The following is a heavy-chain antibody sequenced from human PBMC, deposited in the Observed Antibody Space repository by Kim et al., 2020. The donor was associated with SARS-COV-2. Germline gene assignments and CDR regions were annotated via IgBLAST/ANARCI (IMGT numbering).Heavy chain of an antibody. CDR2: IYDSATT. CDR3: ARGIAVAAHFDS. Sequence: SETLSLTCTVSGGAISRYFWSWLRQPPGKGLEWIGYIYDSATTKYNPSLKSRVTISVDTSKNQFSLKLTSVTAADTAVYYCARGIAVAAHFDSWGQGTL. D-gene: IGHD6-19*01. J-gene: IGHJ4*02. CDR1: GGAISRYF. V-gene: IGHV4-59*08.